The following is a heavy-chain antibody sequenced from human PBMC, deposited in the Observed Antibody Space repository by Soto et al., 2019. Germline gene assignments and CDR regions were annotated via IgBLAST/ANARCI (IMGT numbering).Heavy chain of an antibody. CDR2: IKSKTDGGTT. J-gene: IGHJ6*02. CDR3: TTGELRYFDSAGPYYYYGMDV. V-gene: IGHV3-15*01. CDR1: GFTFSNAW. Sequence: VGSLRLSCAASGFTFSNAWMSWVRQAPGKGLEWVGRIKSKTDGGTTDYAAPVKGRFTISRDDSKNTLYLQMNSLKTEDTAVYYCTTGELRYFDSAGPYYYYGMDVWGQGTTVTVSS. D-gene: IGHD3-9*01.